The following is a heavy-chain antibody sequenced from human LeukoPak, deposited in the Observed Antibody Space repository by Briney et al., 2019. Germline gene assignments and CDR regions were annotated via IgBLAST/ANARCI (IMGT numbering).Heavy chain of an antibody. V-gene: IGHV3-23*01. J-gene: IGHJ4*02. CDR3: AKVVSGFHFDC. D-gene: IGHD1-26*01. Sequence: GGSLRLSCAASGFTFSTFGMSWVRRAPGKGPEWVSGITGSGATTYYADSVKGRFTISRDNSQNTLYLQMNTLRAEDTAVYYCAKVVSGFHFDCWGQGTLVTVSS. CDR2: ITGSGATT. CDR1: GFTFSTFG.